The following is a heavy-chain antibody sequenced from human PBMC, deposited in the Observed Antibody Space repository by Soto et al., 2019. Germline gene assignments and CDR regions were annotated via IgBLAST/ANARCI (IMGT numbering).Heavy chain of an antibody. CDR1: GYTFTRYD. CDR3: ARKGAYYDILTGYFDVDYYGMDV. J-gene: IGHJ6*02. Sequence: ASVKVSCKASGYTFTRYDINWVRQATGQGLEWMGWMNPNSGNTGYAQKCQGRVTMTRNTSISTAYMELSSLRSEDTAVYYCARKGAYYDILTGYFDVDYYGMDVWGQGTTVTVSS. V-gene: IGHV1-8*01. CDR2: MNPNSGNT. D-gene: IGHD3-9*01.